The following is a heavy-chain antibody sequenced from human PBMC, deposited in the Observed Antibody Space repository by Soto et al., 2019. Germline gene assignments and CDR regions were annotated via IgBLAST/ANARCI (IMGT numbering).Heavy chain of an antibody. V-gene: IGHV4-59*01. CDR1: GGTIRSYD. D-gene: IGHD3-10*01. CDR2: IYYSGST. J-gene: IGHJ4*02. CDR3: ARAPRGNYGYPSYFDY. Sequence: SETQSLTCTVSGGTIRSYDCSWIRQPPGKGLEWIGYIYYSGSTNYNPSLKSRVTISVDTSKNQFSLKLSSVTAADTAVYYCARAPRGNYGYPSYFDYWGQGTLVTVSS.